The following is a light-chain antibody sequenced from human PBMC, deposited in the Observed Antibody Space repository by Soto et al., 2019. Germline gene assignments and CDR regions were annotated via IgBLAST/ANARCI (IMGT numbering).Light chain of an antibody. CDR2: DVT. Sequence: QSALTQPASVSGSPGQSITISCTGTSSHIGSYNLVSWYQQHPGEVPKLLIYDVTERHSGGSNRFSGSKSGNTASLTISGPQAEEEADYYCCSYVGSQVQVFGGGTKLTVL. J-gene: IGLJ2*01. V-gene: IGLV2-23*02. CDR3: CSYVGSQVQV. CDR1: SSHIGSYNL.